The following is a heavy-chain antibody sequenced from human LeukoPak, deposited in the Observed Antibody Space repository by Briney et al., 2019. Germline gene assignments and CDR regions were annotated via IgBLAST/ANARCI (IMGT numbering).Heavy chain of an antibody. J-gene: IGHJ5*02. CDR2: IIPILGIA. D-gene: IGHD6-19*01. CDR3: ARWSLGSSGTNWFDP. CDR1: GGTFSSYT. V-gene: IGHV1-69*02. Sequence: GASVKVSCKASGGTFSSYTISWVRQAPGQGLEWMGRIIPILGIANYAQKFQGRVTITADKSMSTAYMELSSLRSEDTAVYYCARWSLGSSGTNWFDPWGQGTLVTVSS.